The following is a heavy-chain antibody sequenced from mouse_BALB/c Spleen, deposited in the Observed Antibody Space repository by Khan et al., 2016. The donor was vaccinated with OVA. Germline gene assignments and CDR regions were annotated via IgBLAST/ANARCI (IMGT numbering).Heavy chain of an antibody. D-gene: IGHD2-1*01. CDR2: ISSAGTYT. J-gene: IGHJ3*01. CDR3: AYGNYGWFGY. Sequence: EVELVESGGGLVKTGGSLKLSCAASGFTFSSFVMSWVRQSPEKRLEWVATISSAGTYTYYVDSVRGRFTISRDNAKNTLYLQMNSLRSEDSAMYYCAYGNYGWFGYWGQGTLVTVSA. CDR1: GFTFSSFV. V-gene: IGHV5-9-1*01.